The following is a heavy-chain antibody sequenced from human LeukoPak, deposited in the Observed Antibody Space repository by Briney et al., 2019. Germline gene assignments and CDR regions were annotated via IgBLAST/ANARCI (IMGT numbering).Heavy chain of an antibody. J-gene: IGHJ6*02. V-gene: IGHV4-39*01. CDR1: GGSISSSSYY. Sequence: SETLSLTCTASGGSISSSSYYWGWIRQPPGKGLEWIGSIYYSGSTYYNPSLKSRVTISVDTSKNQFSLKLSSVTAADTAVYYCARHGRGYCSSTSCYYYYGMDVWGQGTTVTVSS. D-gene: IGHD2-2*01. CDR2: IYYSGST. CDR3: ARHGRGYCSSTSCYYYYGMDV.